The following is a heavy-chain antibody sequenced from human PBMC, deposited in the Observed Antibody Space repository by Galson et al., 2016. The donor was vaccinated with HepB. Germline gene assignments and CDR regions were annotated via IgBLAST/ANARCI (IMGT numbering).Heavy chain of an antibody. CDR2: IVVDSGST. J-gene: IGHJ3*02. CDR3: TLDSSGYYGFDM. D-gene: IGHD3-22*01. CDR1: GFTFTSSA. Sequence: SVKVSCKASGFTFTSSAVQWVRQARGQRLEWIGWIVVDSGSTNFAQMFQERVTITRDMSPSTAYMELSSLRSEDTAVYYCTLDSSGYYGFDMWGPGTMVTVSS. V-gene: IGHV1-58*01.